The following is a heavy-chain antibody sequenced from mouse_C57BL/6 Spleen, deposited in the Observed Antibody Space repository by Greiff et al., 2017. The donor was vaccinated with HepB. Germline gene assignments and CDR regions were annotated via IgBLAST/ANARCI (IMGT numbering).Heavy chain of an antibody. J-gene: IGHJ4*01. Sequence: EVQLQQSGPELVKPGASVKISCKASGYTFTDYYMNWVKQSHGKSLEWIGDINPNNGGTSYNQKFKGKATLTVDKSSSTAYMELRSLTSEDSAVYYCARRGYYGSSYDDAMDYWGQGTSVTVSS. CDR3: ARRGYYGSSYDDAMDY. CDR1: GYTFTDYY. CDR2: INPNNGGT. V-gene: IGHV1-26*01. D-gene: IGHD1-1*01.